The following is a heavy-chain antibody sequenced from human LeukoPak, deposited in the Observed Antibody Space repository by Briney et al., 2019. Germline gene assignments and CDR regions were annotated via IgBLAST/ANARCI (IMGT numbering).Heavy chain of an antibody. V-gene: IGHV1-18*01. Sequence: GASVKVSCKASGYTFTSYGISWVRQAPGQGLEWMGWISAYNGNTNYAQKLQGRVTMTTDTSTSTAYMELRSLRSDDTAVYYCAREPHHYYGSGKDDAFDIWGQGTMVTVSS. CDR2: ISAYNGNT. CDR3: AREPHHYYGSGKDDAFDI. CDR1: GYTFTSYG. D-gene: IGHD3-10*01. J-gene: IGHJ3*02.